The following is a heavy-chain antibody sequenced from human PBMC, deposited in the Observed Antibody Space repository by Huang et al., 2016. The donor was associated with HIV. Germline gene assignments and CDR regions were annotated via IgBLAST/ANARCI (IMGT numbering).Heavy chain of an antibody. CDR2: ISSSSSYI. Sequence: EVQLVESGGGLVKPGGSLRLSCAASGFTFSSYSMIWVRQAPGKVWELVSSISSSSSYIYYADSVKGRFTISRDNAKNSLYLQMSSLRAEDTAVYYCAKETERWLQSLGIYYDYGMDVWGQGTTVTVSS. V-gene: IGHV3-21*01. CDR3: AKETERWLQSLGIYYDYGMDV. CDR1: GFTFSSYS. D-gene: IGHD5-12*01. J-gene: IGHJ6*02.